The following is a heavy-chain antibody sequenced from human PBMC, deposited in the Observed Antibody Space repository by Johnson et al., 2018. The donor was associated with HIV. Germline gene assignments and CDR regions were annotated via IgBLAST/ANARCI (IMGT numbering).Heavy chain of an antibody. Sequence: QVQLVESGGGVVQPGRSLRLSCAGSGFTFSSYGMHWVRQAPGKGLEWVSFIRYDGSNKYYADSVKGRFTISRDNSKNTLYLQMNSLRAEETAVYYCAKGGPVLQFLEWLPGRAVDIWGQGTMVTVSS. D-gene: IGHD3-3*01. CDR1: GFTFSSYG. J-gene: IGHJ3*02. V-gene: IGHV3-30*02. CDR2: IRYDGSNK. CDR3: AKGGPVLQFLEWLPGRAVDI.